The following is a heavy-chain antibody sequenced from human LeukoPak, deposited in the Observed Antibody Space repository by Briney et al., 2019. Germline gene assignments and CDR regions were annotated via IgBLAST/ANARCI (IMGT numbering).Heavy chain of an antibody. V-gene: IGHV3-7*04. CDR2: IKQDGSEK. CDR1: GFTFSSYW. J-gene: IGHJ4*02. CDR3: ATDLQPFDY. D-gene: IGHD2-2*01. Sequence: PGGSLRLSCAASGFTFSSYWMSWVRQAPGKGLEWVANIKQDGSEKHYVDSVKGRFTISRDNANNSLYLQMNTLRAEDTAVYYCATDLQPFDYWGQGTLVTVSS.